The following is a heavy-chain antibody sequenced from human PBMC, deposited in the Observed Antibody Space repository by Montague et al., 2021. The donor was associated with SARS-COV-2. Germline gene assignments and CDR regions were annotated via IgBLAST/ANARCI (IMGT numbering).Heavy chain of an antibody. V-gene: IGHV4-4*02. Sequence: SETLSLTYAVSGGSISSSNWWSWVRQPPGKGLEWIGEIYHSGSTNYNPSLKSRVTISVDKSKNQFSLKLSSVTAADTAVYYCARRYCSSTSCPNWFDPWGQGTLATVSS. CDR1: GGSISSSNW. CDR3: ARRYCSSTSCPNWFDP. CDR2: IYHSGST. D-gene: IGHD2-2*01. J-gene: IGHJ5*02.